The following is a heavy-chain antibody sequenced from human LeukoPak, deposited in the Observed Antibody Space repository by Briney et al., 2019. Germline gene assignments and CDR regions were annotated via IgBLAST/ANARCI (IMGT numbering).Heavy chain of an antibody. J-gene: IGHJ5*02. V-gene: IGHV1-2*02. Sequence: GASVKVSCKASGYAFTGYYIHWVRQAPGQGLEWMGWINPNSGGTKYAQKFQGRVTMTRDTSITTAYMGLCRLRSDDTAVYYCAKGRVVAGSKSLTYHWFDPWGQGTLVTVSS. CDR2: INPNSGGT. D-gene: IGHD6-19*01. CDR3: AKGRVVAGSKSLTYHWFDP. CDR1: GYAFTGYY.